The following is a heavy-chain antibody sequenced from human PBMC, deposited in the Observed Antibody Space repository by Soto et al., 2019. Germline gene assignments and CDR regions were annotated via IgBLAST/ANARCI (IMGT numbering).Heavy chain of an antibody. CDR3: ARLYGSGSYFTKNNWFDP. J-gene: IGHJ5*02. CDR2: IYYSGST. Sequence: QMQLQESGPGLVKPSETLSLTYTVSGGSISSSSNYWGWIRQSPGKGLEWIGSIYYSGSTYYNPSLKSRVTISVDTSKNQFSLKLSSVTAADTAVYYCARLYGSGSYFTKNNWFDPWGQGTLVTVSS. D-gene: IGHD3-10*01. CDR1: GGSISSSSNY. V-gene: IGHV4-39*01.